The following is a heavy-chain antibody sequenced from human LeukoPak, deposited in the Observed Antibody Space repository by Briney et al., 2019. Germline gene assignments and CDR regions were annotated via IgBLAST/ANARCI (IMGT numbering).Heavy chain of an antibody. CDR2: ISAYNGNS. V-gene: IGHV1-18*01. D-gene: IGHD3-10*01. Sequence: ASVKASCKASGYTFTSYGISWVRQAPGQGLEWMGWISAYNGNSYYAQKFQGRVTMTTDTSTGTASMELRSLRSDDTAVYYCARDLWFHGSGSYYDCFDCWGQGTLVTVSS. J-gene: IGHJ4*02. CDR1: GYTFTSYG. CDR3: ARDLWFHGSGSYYDCFDC.